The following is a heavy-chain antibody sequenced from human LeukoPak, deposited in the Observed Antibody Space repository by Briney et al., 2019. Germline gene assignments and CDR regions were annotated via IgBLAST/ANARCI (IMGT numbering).Heavy chain of an antibody. J-gene: IGHJ4*02. V-gene: IGHV1-18*01. D-gene: IGHD5-18*01. CDR1: GYTFTSYG. CDR2: ISAYNGNT. CDR3: ARDEPVGYSFDY. Sequence: ASVTVSCTASGYTFTSYGISWVRQAPGQGLEWMGWISAYNGNTNYAQKLQGRVTMTTDTSTSTAYMELRSLRSDDTAVYYCARDEPVGYSFDYWGQGTLVTVSS.